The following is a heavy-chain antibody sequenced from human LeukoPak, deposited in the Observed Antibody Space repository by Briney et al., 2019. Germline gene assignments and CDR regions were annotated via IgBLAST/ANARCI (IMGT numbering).Heavy chain of an antibody. CDR2: INSDGSST. CDR1: GFTFSSYW. D-gene: IGHD3-10*01. CDR3: ARDHYYGSGNCFDP. J-gene: IGHJ5*02. Sequence: PGGSLRLSCAASGFTFSSYWMHWVRQAPGKGLVWVSRINSDGSSTTYADSVKGRFTISRDNAKSSLYLQMNSLRAEDTAVYYCARDHYYGSGNCFDPWGQGSLVTVSS. V-gene: IGHV3-74*01.